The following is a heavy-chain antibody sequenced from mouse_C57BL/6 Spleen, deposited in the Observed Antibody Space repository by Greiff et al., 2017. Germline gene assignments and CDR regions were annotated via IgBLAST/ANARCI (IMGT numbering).Heavy chain of an antibody. V-gene: IGHV1-62-2*01. CDR2: FYPGSGSI. J-gene: IGHJ1*03. CDR1: GYTFTEYT. D-gene: IGHD1-1*01. Sequence: QVQLQQSGAELVKPGASVKLSCKASGYTFTEYTIHWVKQSSGRGLAWIGWFYPGSGSITYNEKFKDKATLTAAQSSSTIYMALSRLTSEDSAVYFCARHALITAEYFDVWGTGATVTVSS. CDR3: ARHALITAEYFDV.